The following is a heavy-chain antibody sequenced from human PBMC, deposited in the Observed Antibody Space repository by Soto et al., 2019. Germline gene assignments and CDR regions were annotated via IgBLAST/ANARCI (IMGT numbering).Heavy chain of an antibody. CDR2: SNPNRGGT. J-gene: IGHJ4*02. V-gene: IGHV1-2*02. Sequence: ASVKVSCKASGYTFTGYYMHWVRQAPGQGLEWMGWSNPNRGGTNYAQKFQGRVTMTRDTSISTAYMELGRLGSEETAVYYCARDRIAARPDSDYWGQGTLVTVSS. D-gene: IGHD6-6*01. CDR3: ARDRIAARPDSDY. CDR1: GYTFTGYY.